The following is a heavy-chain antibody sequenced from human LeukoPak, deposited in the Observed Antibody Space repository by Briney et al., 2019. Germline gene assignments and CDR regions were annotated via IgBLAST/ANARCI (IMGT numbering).Heavy chain of an antibody. D-gene: IGHD3-3*01. V-gene: IGHV4-61*02. Sequence: SQTLSLTCTVSGGSISSGSHYWSWIRQPAGKGLEWIGRIYTSGSANYNPFLKSRVTMSVDTSKDQFSLRLSSVNAADTAMYYCARHRSPLESFHHWGQGTLVTVSS. CDR1: GGSISSGSHY. CDR3: ARHRSPLESFHH. CDR2: IYTSGSA. J-gene: IGHJ1*01.